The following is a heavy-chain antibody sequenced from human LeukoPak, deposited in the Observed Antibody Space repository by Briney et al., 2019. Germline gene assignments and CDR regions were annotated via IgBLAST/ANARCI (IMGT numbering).Heavy chain of an antibody. J-gene: IGHJ4*02. CDR1: GGSISSSSNY. V-gene: IGHV4-39*01. CDR3: ARHEEEDGYNAKTIDY. Sequence: SETLSLTCTVSGGSISSSSNYWGWVRQPPGKGREWIGTVYSTGSTTYSNPSLKSRVTISVDTSKNQFSLKLSSVTAADTGVYYCARHEEEDGYNAKTIDYWGQGTLVTVSS. D-gene: IGHD5-24*01. CDR2: VYSTGSTT.